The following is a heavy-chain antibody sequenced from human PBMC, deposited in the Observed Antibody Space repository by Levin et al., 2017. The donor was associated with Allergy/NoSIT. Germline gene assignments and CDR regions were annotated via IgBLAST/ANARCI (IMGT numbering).Heavy chain of an antibody. CDR1: GFTFSSYE. V-gene: IGHV3-48*03. D-gene: IGHD3-3*01. CDR3: ARHLGKFWSGYNYFDY. Sequence: GGSLRLSCAASGFTFSSYEMNWVRRAPGKGLEWVSYISSTGSTIYSADSVKGRFTISRDNAQNSLYLHMNSLRAEDTAVYYCARHLGKFWSGYNYFDYWGQGTLVTVSS. CDR2: ISSTGSTI. J-gene: IGHJ4*02.